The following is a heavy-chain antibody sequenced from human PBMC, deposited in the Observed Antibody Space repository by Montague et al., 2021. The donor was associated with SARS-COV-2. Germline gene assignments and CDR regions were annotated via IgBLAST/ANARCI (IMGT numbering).Heavy chain of an antibody. CDR3: GRHDITWYFDP. Sequence: SETLSLTCTVSGGSTSSSSYYWGWIRQPPGKGLEWIATINYSGSTFYNPSLKSRVTISVDTAKNQVSLNLNSVTAADTATYYGGRHDITWYFDPWGQGTLVTVSS. CDR2: INYSGST. CDR1: GGSTSSSSYY. D-gene: IGHD3-16*01. V-gene: IGHV4-39*01. J-gene: IGHJ5*02.